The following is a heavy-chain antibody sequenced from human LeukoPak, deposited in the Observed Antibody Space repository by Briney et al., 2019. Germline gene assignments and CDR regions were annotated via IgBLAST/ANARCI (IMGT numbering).Heavy chain of an antibody. CDR2: ISSSSSHI. CDR3: ARGDGADNWLIDY. Sequence: GGSLRLSCATSGFTSSSYSMNWVRQAPGKGLEWVSYISSSSSHIYYADSVKGRFTISRDNARNSLYLQMNNLRADDTAVYRCARGDGADNWLIDYWGQGTLVTVSS. J-gene: IGHJ4*02. D-gene: IGHD1-1*01. V-gene: IGHV3-21*06. CDR1: GFTSSSYS.